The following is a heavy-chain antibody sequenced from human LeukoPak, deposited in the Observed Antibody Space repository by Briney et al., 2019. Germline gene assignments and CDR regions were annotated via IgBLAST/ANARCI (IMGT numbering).Heavy chain of an antibody. CDR1: GGTFSSYA. CDR2: IIPIFGTA. J-gene: IGHJ6*02. Sequence: SVKVSCKASGGTFSSYAISWARQAPGQGLEWMGGIIPIFGTANYAQKFQGRVTITADESTSTAYMELSSLRSEDTAVYYCARVDYYYYGMDVWGQGTTVTVSS. V-gene: IGHV1-69*13. CDR3: ARVDYYYYGMDV.